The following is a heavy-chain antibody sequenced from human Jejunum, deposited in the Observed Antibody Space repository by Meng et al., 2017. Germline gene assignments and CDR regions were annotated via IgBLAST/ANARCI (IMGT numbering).Heavy chain of an antibody. J-gene: IGHJ5*02. CDR1: GYTLPELS. Sequence: ASVNVSCKVSGYTLPELSMHWVRQAPGKGLEWMGGFDFEVGETIYEQKFQGRVTMTEDTSTDTAYMELSSLKSEDTAVDYCATERQWLARRLDPWGQGTLVTVSS. CDR2: FDFEVGET. D-gene: IGHD6-19*01. V-gene: IGHV1-24*01. CDR3: ATERQWLARRLDP.